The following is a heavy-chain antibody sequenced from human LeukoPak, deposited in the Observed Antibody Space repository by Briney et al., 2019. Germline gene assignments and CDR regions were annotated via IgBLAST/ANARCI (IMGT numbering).Heavy chain of an antibody. V-gene: IGHV3-21*01. CDR1: GFTFSSYS. D-gene: IGHD6-19*01. J-gene: IGHJ4*02. CDR3: ARVGIAVAGTKGFDY. CDR2: ISSSSSYI. Sequence: GGSLRLSCAASGFTFSSYSVNWVRQAPGKGLEWVSSISSSSSYIYYADSVKGRFTISRDNAKNSLYLQMNSLRAEDTAVYYCARVGIAVAGTKGFDYWGQGTLVTVSS.